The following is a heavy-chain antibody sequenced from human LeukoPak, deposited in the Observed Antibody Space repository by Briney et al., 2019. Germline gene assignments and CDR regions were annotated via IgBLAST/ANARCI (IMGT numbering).Heavy chain of an antibody. V-gene: IGHV4-34*01. D-gene: IGHD6-13*01. CDR3: AREMGIAAAGTYSRGGYYYYMDV. J-gene: IGHJ6*03. Sequence: SETLSLTCTVSGGSISSYYWSWIRQPPGKGLEWIGEINHSGSTNYNPSLKSRVTISVDTSKNQFSLKLSSVTAADTAVYYCAREMGIAAAGTYSRGGYYYYMDVWGKGTTLTVSS. CDR2: INHSGST. CDR1: GGSISSYY.